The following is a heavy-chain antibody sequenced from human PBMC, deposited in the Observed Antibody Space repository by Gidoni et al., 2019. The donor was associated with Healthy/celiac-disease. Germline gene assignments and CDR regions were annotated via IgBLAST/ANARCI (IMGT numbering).Heavy chain of an antibody. D-gene: IGHD3-3*01. CDR1: GGSISSGGYS. CDR3: ARVNYDFWCPDY. CDR2: IYPSGST. V-gene: IGHV4-30-2*01. Sequence: QLHLQESGSGLVKPSQPLSLTCAVSGGSISSGGYSWSWLRQPPGKGLEWIGYIYPSGSTYYNPSLKSRVTISVDRSKNQFSLKLSSVTAADTAVYYCARVNYDFWCPDYWGQGTLVTVSS. J-gene: IGHJ4*02.